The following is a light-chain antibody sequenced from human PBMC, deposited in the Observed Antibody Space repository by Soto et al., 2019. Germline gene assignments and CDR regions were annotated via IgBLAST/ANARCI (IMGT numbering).Light chain of an antibody. CDR1: TSDVGGYNY. CDR2: EVS. CDR3: SSYTSSSTRV. J-gene: IGLJ2*01. Sequence: QSVLTQPASVSGSPGQSITISCTGTTSDVGGYNYVSWYQQHPGKAPKLMIYEVSNRPSGVSNRFSASKSGNTASLTISGLQAEDEAHYYCSSYTSSSTRVFGGGTKVTVL. V-gene: IGLV2-14*01.